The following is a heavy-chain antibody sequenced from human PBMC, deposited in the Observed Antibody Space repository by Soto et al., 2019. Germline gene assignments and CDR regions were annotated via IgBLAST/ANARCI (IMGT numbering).Heavy chain of an antibody. Sequence: VQLQESGPGLAKPSETLSLTCTVSGGSISSFYWSWIRQPPGKGLEWIGNVFYSGSTIYNPSLKSRVTISVDTSKNQFSLHLSSVTAADTAVYYCAKEICDPNGCYGRWLDPWGQGALVTVSS. J-gene: IGHJ5*02. CDR2: VFYSGST. CDR1: GGSISSFY. CDR3: AKEICDPNGCYGRWLDP. D-gene: IGHD2-15*01. V-gene: IGHV4-59*01.